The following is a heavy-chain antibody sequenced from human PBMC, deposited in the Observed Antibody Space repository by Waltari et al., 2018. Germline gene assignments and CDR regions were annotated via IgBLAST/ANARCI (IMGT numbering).Heavy chain of an antibody. CDR2: ISSNGGST. CDR1: GFSFSSYA. Sequence: EVQLVEPGGGLVQPGGSLRLSCAASGFSFSSYAMHWVRQAHGKGLEYVSAISSNGGSTYYANSGKGRFNISRDNSKNTLYLQMGSLRAEDMAVYYCARGKDEHYYDSSGFDYWGQGTLVTVSS. V-gene: IGHV3-64*01. D-gene: IGHD3-22*01. J-gene: IGHJ4*02. CDR3: ARGKDEHYYDSSGFDY.